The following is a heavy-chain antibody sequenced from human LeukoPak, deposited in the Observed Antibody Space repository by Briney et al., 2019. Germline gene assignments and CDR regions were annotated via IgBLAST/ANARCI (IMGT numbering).Heavy chain of an antibody. D-gene: IGHD3-16*01. CDR1: GGSFSGYY. V-gene: IGHV4-34*01. CDR3: ARRSYDYVWGTDY. CDR2: INHSGST. J-gene: IGHJ4*02. Sequence: SETLSLTCAVYGGSFSGYYCSWIRQPPGKGLEWIGEINHSGSTNYNPSLKSRVTISVDTSKNQFSLKLSSVTAADTAVYYCARRSYDYVWGTDYWGQGTLVTVSS.